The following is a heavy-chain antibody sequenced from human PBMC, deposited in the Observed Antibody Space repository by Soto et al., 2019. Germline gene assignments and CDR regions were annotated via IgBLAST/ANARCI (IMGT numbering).Heavy chain of an antibody. J-gene: IGHJ6*02. D-gene: IGHD3-3*01. Sequence: AGSLTLSCTASGVSFSSYYRHWVRQATGKGLEWISAIGTAGDTYYPGSVKGRFTISRENAKNSLYLQMNSLRAGDTAVYYCARSYYDFWSGYWPSSTSGMDVWGQGITVTVSS. CDR3: ARSYYDFWSGYWPSSTSGMDV. V-gene: IGHV3-13*01. CDR1: GVSFSSYY. CDR2: IGTAGDT.